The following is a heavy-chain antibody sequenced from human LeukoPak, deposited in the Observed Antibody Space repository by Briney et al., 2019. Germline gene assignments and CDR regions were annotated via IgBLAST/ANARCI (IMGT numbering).Heavy chain of an antibody. CDR3: AKSVYHSGNY. CDR1: GFTISTYG. J-gene: IGHJ4*02. CDR2: ISGGTT. V-gene: IGHV3-23*01. D-gene: IGHD3-10*01. Sequence: GGSLRLSCAASGFTISTYGMSWVRQAPGKELEWVSSISGGTTYYADSVKGRFTISRDNSKNTVSLQMNSLRAEDTAVYYCAKSVYHSGNYWGQGTLVTVSS.